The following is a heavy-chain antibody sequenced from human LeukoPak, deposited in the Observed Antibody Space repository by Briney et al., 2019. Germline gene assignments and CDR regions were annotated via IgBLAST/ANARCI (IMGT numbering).Heavy chain of an antibody. J-gene: IGHJ3*02. V-gene: IGHV4-38-2*01. CDR3: ARGYSSGWRDAFDI. CDR2: IYHSGGT. D-gene: IGHD6-19*01. CDR1: GYYISSGYY. Sequence: SETLSLTCVVSGYYISSGYYWGWIRQPPGKGLEWIGSIYHSGGTYYNPSLKSRVTISVDTPKNQFSLKLSSVTAAGTAVYYCARGYSSGWRDAFDIWGQGTMVTVSS.